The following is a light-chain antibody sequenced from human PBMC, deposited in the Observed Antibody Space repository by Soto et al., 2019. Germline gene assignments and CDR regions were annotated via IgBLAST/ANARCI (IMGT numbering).Light chain of an antibody. CDR2: EVT. CDR1: STDVNGRNY. V-gene: IGLV2-14*01. J-gene: IGLJ1*01. CDR3: CSYTSGPSV. Sequence: QSALTQPASVSGSPGQSITISCTGTSTDVNGRNYVSWYQQHPGKAPKVIIYEVTNRPSGISHRFSGSKSGNTASLTISGLQAEDEADYYCCSYTSGPSVFGTGTKLTVL.